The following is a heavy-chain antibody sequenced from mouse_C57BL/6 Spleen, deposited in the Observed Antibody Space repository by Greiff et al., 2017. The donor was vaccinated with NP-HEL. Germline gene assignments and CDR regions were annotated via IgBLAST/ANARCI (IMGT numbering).Heavy chain of an antibody. CDR2: INPYNGGT. Sequence: VQLKESGPVLVKPGASVKMSCKASGYTFTDYYMNWVKQSHGKSLEWIGVINPYNGGTSYNQKFKGKATLTVDKSSSTAYMELNSLTSENSAVYYCAGYYSYAMDYWGQGTSVTVSS. CDR1: GYTFTDYY. D-gene: IGHD2-3*01. J-gene: IGHJ4*01. CDR3: AGYYSYAMDY. V-gene: IGHV1-19*01.